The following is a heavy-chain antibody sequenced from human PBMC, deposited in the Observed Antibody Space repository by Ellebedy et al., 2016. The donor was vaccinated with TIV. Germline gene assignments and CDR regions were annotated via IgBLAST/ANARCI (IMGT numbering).Heavy chain of an antibody. J-gene: IGHJ4*02. D-gene: IGHD6-13*01. CDR3: ARGGFGSWFDY. CDR1: GLTFRSYD. V-gene: IGHV3-30-3*01. CDR2: ISYAGTNK. Sequence: PGGSLRLSCAASGLTFRSYDVHWVSQAPGKGLEWVAAISYAGTNKEYADSVKGRFTISRDNSKNTVYLQMNSLRAEDTAVYYCARGGFGSWFDYWGQGTLATVSS.